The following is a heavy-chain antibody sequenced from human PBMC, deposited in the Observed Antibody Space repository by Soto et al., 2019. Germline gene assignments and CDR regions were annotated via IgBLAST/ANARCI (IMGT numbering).Heavy chain of an antibody. CDR3: ATEGTGGAGWFDN. D-gene: IGHD1-1*01. CDR2: IYSGGST. V-gene: IGHV3-53*01. Sequence: GGSLRLSCAASGFTVSINYMSWVRQAPGKGLEWVSVIYSGGSTYYADSVKGRFTISRDNSKNTPYLQMNRLRVEDTAIYYCATEGTGGAGWFDNWGQGTLVTVSS. J-gene: IGHJ4*02. CDR1: GFTVSINY.